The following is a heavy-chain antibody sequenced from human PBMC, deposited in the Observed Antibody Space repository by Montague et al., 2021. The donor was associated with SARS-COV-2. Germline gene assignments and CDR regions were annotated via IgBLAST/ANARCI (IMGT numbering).Heavy chain of an antibody. D-gene: IGHD1-26*01. J-gene: IGHJ4*02. CDR3: ARGPDSGNYWSCDY. CDR1: GGSISSTSYY. Sequence: SKTLSLTCTVSGGSISSTSYYWGWVRQPPGKGLEWIGSIYHSGSAYYNPSLKSRVTISIDTSKNPFSLKLSSVAAADTAVYYCARGPDSGNYWSCDYWGQGTLVTVSS. V-gene: IGHV4-39*07. CDR2: IYHSGSA.